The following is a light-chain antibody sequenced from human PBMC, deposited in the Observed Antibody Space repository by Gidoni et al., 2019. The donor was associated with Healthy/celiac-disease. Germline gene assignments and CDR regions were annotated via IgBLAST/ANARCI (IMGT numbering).Light chain of an antibody. CDR1: QSISSY. CDR2: AAS. Sequence: QITQSPSSLSASVGDRVTITCRASQSISSYLNWYQQKPGKAPKLLIYAASSLQSGVPSRFSGSGSGTDFTLTISSLQPEDFATYYCQQSYSTPPFTFGQGTRLEIK. V-gene: IGKV1-39*01. J-gene: IGKJ5*01. CDR3: QQSYSTPPFT.